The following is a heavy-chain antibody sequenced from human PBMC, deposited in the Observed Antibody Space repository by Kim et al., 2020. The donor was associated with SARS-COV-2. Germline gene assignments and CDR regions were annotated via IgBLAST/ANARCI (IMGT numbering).Heavy chain of an antibody. D-gene: IGHD6-19*01. CDR3: ARNTGGWLGNWFDP. J-gene: IGHJ5*02. Sequence: AVSVKSRITINPDTSKNQFSLQLNSVTPEDTAVYYCARNTGGWLGNWFDPWGQGTLVTVSS. V-gene: IGHV6-1*01.